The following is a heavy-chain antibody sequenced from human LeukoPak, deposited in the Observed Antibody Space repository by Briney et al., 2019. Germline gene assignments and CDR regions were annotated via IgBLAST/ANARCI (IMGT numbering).Heavy chain of an antibody. CDR3: ARHLLRGQNFDY. CDR2: IKDDGSDK. Sequence: GGSLRLSCGTSGVTFSDSWMSWFRQAPGQGLEGVASIKDDGSDKYYLDSVRGRFTISRDNAEDSLYLQLDDLRAEDTAVFYCARHLLRGQNFDYWGQGTLVTVSS. J-gene: IGHJ4*02. CDR1: GVTFSDSW. V-gene: IGHV3-7*01.